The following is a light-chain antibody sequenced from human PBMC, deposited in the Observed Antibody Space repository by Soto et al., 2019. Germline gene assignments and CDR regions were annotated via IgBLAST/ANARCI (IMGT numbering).Light chain of an antibody. CDR2: SAY. Sequence: QTVVTQEPSFSVSPGGTVTLTCGLSSGSVSASYGPSWYQQTPGQAPRRLIYSAYTRSSGVPDRFSGSILGNKAALTITGDQADDESYYYCVLDLGSGICVFGGGTKLTVL. V-gene: IGLV8-61*01. CDR1: SGSVSASYG. CDR3: VLDLGSGICV. J-gene: IGLJ3*02.